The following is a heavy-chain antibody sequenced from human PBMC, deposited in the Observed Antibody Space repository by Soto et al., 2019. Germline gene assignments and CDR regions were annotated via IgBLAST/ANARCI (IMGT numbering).Heavy chain of an antibody. D-gene: IGHD3-10*01. CDR2: INAGNGNT. Sequence: ASVKVSCKASGYTFTSYAMHWVRQAPGQRLEWMGWINAGNGNTKYSQKFQGRVTITRDTSASTAYMELSSLRSEDTAVYYCARDRAVVRGVISHYCYYGMDVWGQGTTVTVSS. V-gene: IGHV1-3*01. CDR1: GYTFTSYA. CDR3: ARDRAVVRGVISHYCYYGMDV. J-gene: IGHJ6*02.